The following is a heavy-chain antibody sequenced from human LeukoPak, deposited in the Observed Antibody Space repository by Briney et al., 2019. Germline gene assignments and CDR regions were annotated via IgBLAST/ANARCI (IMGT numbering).Heavy chain of an antibody. Sequence: SETLSLTCTVSGGSISSYYWSWIRQPPGKGLEWIGYIYYSGSTNYNPSLKSRVTISVDTSKNQFSLELSSVTAADTAVYYCARLTAAAATGVDYWGQGTLVTVSS. CDR2: IYYSGST. J-gene: IGHJ4*02. CDR3: ARLTAAAATGVDY. V-gene: IGHV4-59*08. CDR1: GGSISSYY. D-gene: IGHD6-13*01.